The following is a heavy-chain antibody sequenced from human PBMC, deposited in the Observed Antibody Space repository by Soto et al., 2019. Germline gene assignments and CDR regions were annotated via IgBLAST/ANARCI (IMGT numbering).Heavy chain of an antibody. CDR3: AREVEADTAMVTEYYFDY. D-gene: IGHD5-18*01. CDR1: GGSISSGDYY. V-gene: IGHV4-30-4*01. J-gene: IGHJ4*02. CDR2: IYYSGST. Sequence: SETLSLTCTVSGGSISSGDYYWSWIRQPPGKGLEWIGYIYYSGSTYYNPSLKSRVTISVDTSKNQFSLKLSSVTAADTAVYYCAREVEADTAMVTEYYFDYWGQGTLVTVSS.